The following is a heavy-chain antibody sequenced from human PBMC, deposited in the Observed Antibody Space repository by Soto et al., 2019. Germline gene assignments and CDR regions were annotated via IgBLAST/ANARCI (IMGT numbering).Heavy chain of an antibody. J-gene: IGHJ3*02. Sequence: SETLSLTCAVSGGSISSSNWWSWIRQHPGKGLEWIGYIYYSGSTYYNPSLKSRVTIPVDTSKNQFSLKLSSVTAADTAVYYCAREDAVPGPNAAFDIWGQGTMVTVSS. CDR2: IYYSGST. V-gene: IGHV4-31*11. D-gene: IGHD2-8*01. CDR1: GGSISSSNW. CDR3: AREDAVPGPNAAFDI.